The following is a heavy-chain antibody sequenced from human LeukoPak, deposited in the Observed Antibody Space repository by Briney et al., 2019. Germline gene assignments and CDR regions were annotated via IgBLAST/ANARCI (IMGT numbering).Heavy chain of an antibody. D-gene: IGHD1-26*01. CDR1: GFTFSSYA. CDR2: ISYDGSNK. Sequence: GGSLRLSCAASGFTFSSYAMHWVRQAPGKGLEWVAVISYDGSNKYYADSVKGRFTISRDNSKNTLYLQMNSLRAEDTAVYYCAKDRSGSDAAFDIWGQGTMVTVSS. J-gene: IGHJ3*02. V-gene: IGHV3-30-3*01. CDR3: AKDRSGSDAAFDI.